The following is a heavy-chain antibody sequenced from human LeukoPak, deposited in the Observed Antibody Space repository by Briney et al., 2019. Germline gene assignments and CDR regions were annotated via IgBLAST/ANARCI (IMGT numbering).Heavy chain of an antibody. CDR2: ISYDGSNK. CDR1: GFTFSSYG. D-gene: IGHD2-2*01. CDR3: AYYCSSTSCYVDY. Sequence: GGSLRLSCAASGFTFSSYGMHWVRQAPGKGLEWVAVISYDGSNKYYADSVKGRFTISRDNSKNTLYLQMNSLRAEDTAVYYCAYYCSSTSCYVDYWGQGTLVTASS. J-gene: IGHJ4*02. V-gene: IGHV3-30*03.